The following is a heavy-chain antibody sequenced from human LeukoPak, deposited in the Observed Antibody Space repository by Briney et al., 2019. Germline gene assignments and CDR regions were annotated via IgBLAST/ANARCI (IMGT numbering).Heavy chain of an antibody. CDR1: GFTFSSYW. CDR2: INQDGSEK. J-gene: IGHJ4*02. D-gene: IGHD3-22*01. Sequence: GGSLRLSCAASGFTFSSYWMSWVRRAPGKGLEWGANINQDGSEKYYVDSVKGRFTISRDNAKSSLYLQMNSLRADDTAVYYCARDRALYDSRRGYYYTEDDYWGQGTLVTVSS. V-gene: IGHV3-7*01. CDR3: ARDRALYDSRRGYYYTEDDY.